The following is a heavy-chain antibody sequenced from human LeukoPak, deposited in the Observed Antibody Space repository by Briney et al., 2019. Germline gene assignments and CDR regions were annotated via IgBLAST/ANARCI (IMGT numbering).Heavy chain of an antibody. J-gene: IGHJ4*02. D-gene: IGHD4-17*01. V-gene: IGHV3-53*01. Sequence: GGSLRLSCAPSGFTVSSNYMSWVRQAPGKGLEWVSVLYSGGTTYYADSVKGRFTISRDNSKNTLYLQMNSLRAEDTAVYYCAKHGDSGLNNFDYWGQGTLVTVSS. CDR2: LYSGGTT. CDR1: GFTVSSNY. CDR3: AKHGDSGLNNFDY.